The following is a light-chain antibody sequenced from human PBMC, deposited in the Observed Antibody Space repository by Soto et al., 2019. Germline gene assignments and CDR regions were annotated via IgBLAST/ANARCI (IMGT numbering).Light chain of an antibody. V-gene: IGLV1-44*01. CDR1: SSNIGSET. Sequence: QSALTQPPSASGTPGQRVTISCSGSSSNIGSETVNWYQQLPGTAPKLLIYSNYQRPSGVPDRFSGSKSGTSASLAISGLQSEDEADYYCAAWDDSLVGWVFGGGTKLTVL. CDR2: SNY. CDR3: AAWDDSLVGWV. J-gene: IGLJ3*02.